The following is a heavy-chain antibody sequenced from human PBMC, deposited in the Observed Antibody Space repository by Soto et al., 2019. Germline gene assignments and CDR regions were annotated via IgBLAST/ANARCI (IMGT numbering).Heavy chain of an antibody. D-gene: IGHD1-26*01. Sequence: SETLSLTCTVSGGSISSYYWSWIRQPPGKGLEWIGYIYYSGSTNYNPSLKSRVTISVDTSKNQFSLKLSSVTAADTAVYYCARPGDPYYYYYRGMDVWGQGTTVPVS. V-gene: IGHV4-59*08. CDR2: IYYSGST. CDR1: GGSISSYY. J-gene: IGHJ6*02. CDR3: ARPGDPYYYYYRGMDV.